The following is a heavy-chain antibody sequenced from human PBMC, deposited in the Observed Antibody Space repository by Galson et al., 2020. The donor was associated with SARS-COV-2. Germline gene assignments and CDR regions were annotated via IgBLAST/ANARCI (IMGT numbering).Heavy chain of an antibody. CDR3: ARSPPASTSGTSIYFDY. J-gene: IGHJ4*02. D-gene: IGHD3-10*01. Sequence: GESLKISCAASGFAFSSYTMNWVRQAPGKGLEWVASLDTNSTYIYHADSLKGRFTIARDNAENSLYLQMNSLRAEDTAVYYCARSPPASTSGTSIYFDYGGQGAQVTVSS. CDR1: GFAFSSYT. V-gene: IGHV3-21*01. CDR2: LDTNSTYI.